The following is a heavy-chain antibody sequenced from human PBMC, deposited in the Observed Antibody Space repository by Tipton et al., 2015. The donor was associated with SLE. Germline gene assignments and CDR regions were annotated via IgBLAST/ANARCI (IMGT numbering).Heavy chain of an antibody. CDR3: ARGKY. V-gene: IGHV4-34*01. CDR2: INHSGST. J-gene: IGHJ4*02. Sequence: TLSLTCAVYGGSFSGYYWSWIRQSPGKGLEWIGEINHSGSTNYNPSLKSRVIISVDTSKKQFSLKLSSVTAADTAVYYCARGKYWGQGTLVTVSS. CDR1: GGSFSGYY.